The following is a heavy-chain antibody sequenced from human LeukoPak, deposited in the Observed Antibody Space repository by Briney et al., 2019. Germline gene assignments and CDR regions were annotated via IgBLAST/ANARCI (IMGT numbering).Heavy chain of an antibody. D-gene: IGHD3-10*01. CDR3: ATRGVVIRVVLVGFHKEAYYFDS. Sequence: PGGSLRLSCAVSGITLSNYGMSWVRQAPGKGLVWVAGISGSGGSTNYADSVKGRFSISRDNPKNTLYLQINSLRAEDTAVYFCATRGVVIRVVLVGFHKEAYYFDSWGQGALVTVSS. J-gene: IGHJ4*02. V-gene: IGHV3-23*01. CDR1: GITLSNYG. CDR2: ISGSGGST.